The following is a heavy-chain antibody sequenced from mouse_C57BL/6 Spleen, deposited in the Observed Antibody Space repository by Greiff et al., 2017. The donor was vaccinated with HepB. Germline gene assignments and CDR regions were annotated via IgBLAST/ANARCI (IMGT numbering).Heavy chain of an antibody. J-gene: IGHJ4*01. D-gene: IGHD1-1*01. V-gene: IGHV1-54*01. CDR2: INPGSGGT. CDR3: ARDYGSSYRYYAMDY. Sequence: VKLQQSGAELVRPGTSVKVSCKASGYAFTNYLIEWVKQRPGQGLEWIGVINPGSGGTNYNEKFKGKATLTADKSSSTAYMQLSSLTSEDSAVYFCARDYGSSYRYYAMDYWGQGTSVTVSS. CDR1: GYAFTNYL.